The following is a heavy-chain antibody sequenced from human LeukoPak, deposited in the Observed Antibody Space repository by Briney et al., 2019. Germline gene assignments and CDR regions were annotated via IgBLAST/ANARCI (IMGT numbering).Heavy chain of an antibody. J-gene: IGHJ6*03. CDR1: GFTLSDYY. V-gene: IGHV3-11*04. Sequence: GGSLRLSCAASGFTLSDYYMSWIRQAPGRGLEWVSYISSSGSNIYYVDSVKGRFTISRDNAKNSLYLQMNSLRAEDTAVYYCARIRCSSTSCYWYYYYYMDVWGKGATVTVSS. D-gene: IGHD2-2*01. CDR3: ARIRCSSTSCYWYYYYYMDV. CDR2: ISSSGSNI.